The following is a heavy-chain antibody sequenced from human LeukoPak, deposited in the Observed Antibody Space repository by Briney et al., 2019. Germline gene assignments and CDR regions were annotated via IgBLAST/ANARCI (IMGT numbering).Heavy chain of an antibody. J-gene: IGHJ4*02. CDR3: ARLNSGSYLGFYY. D-gene: IGHD1-26*01. V-gene: IGHV4-39*01. Sequence: SETLSLTCAVSGGSISSISYYWAWIRQPPGKGLEWIGSVFYSGSTYYNASLKSRVTISVDTSKNQFSLKLSSVTAADTAVYYCARLNSGSYLGFYYWGQGTLVSVSS. CDR1: GGSISSISYY. CDR2: VFYSGST.